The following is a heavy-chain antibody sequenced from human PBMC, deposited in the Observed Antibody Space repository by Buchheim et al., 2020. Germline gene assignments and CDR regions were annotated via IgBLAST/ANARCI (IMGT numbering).Heavy chain of an antibody. CDR1: GFTFSSYS. J-gene: IGHJ4*02. Sequence: EVQLVESGGDLVQPGGSLRLSCAASGFTFSSYSMNWVRQAPGKGLEWLSYISSSISTIYYADSVKGRFTISRDNAKNSLYLQMNSLRAEDTAVYYCARQTLAYSYGLGPLDYWGQGTL. D-gene: IGHD5-18*01. V-gene: IGHV3-48*01. CDR3: ARQTLAYSYGLGPLDY. CDR2: ISSSISTI.